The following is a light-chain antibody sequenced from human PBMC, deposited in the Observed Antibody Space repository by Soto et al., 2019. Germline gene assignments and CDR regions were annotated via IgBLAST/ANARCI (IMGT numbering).Light chain of an antibody. Sequence: QPVLTQPASVSGSPGQSITISCTGTSSDVGSYNFVSWFQQHPGKAPKLVIYDVTSRPSGVSNRFSGSKSGNTASLTISGLQAEDEADYYCSSYTNSRTYVFGTGTKLTVL. CDR3: SSYTNSRTYV. V-gene: IGLV2-14*03. CDR2: DVT. J-gene: IGLJ1*01. CDR1: SSDVGSYNF.